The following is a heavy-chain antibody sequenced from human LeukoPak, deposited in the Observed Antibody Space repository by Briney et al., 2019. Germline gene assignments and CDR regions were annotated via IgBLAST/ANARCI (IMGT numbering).Heavy chain of an antibody. CDR1: GFTFSSYA. CDR3: ASKQKTYYYGMDV. J-gene: IGHJ6*02. CDR2: ISGSGGST. D-gene: IGHD6-13*01. V-gene: IGHV3-23*01. Sequence: GGSLRLSCAASGFTFSSYAMSWVRQAPGKGLEWVSAISGSGGSTYYADSVEGRFTISRDNSKNTLYLQMNSLRAEDTAVYYCASKQKTYYYGMDVWGQGTTVSVSS.